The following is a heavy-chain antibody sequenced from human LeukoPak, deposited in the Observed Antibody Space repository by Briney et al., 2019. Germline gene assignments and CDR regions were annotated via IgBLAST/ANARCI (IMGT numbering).Heavy chain of an antibody. CDR3: ARAGSSGWYNWFDP. CDR2: INTNTGNP. CDR1: GYTFTSYA. Sequence: ASVKVSCKASGYTFTSYAMNWVRQAPGQGLEWMRWINTNTGNPTYAQGFTGRFVFSLDTSVSTAYLQISSLKAEDTAVYYCARAGSSGWYNWFDPWGQGTLVTVSS. V-gene: IGHV7-4-1*02. D-gene: IGHD6-19*01. J-gene: IGHJ5*02.